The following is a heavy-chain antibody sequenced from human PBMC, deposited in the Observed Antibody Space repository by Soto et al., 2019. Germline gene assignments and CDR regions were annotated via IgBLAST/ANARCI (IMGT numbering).Heavy chain of an antibody. V-gene: IGHV3-30*18. J-gene: IGHJ4*02. CDR1: GFTFSSYG. CDR3: AKVRNDQYCSGGSCYPLDY. Sequence: QVQLVESGGGVVQPGRSLRLSCAASGFTFSSYGMHWVRQAPGKGLEWVAVISYDGSNKYYADSVKGRFTISRDNSKNTLYLQMNSLRAEDTAVYYCAKVRNDQYCSGGSCYPLDYWGQGTLVTVSS. D-gene: IGHD2-15*01. CDR2: ISYDGSNK.